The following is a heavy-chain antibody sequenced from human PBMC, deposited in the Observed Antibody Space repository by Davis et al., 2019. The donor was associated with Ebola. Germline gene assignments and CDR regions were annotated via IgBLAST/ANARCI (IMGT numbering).Heavy chain of an antibody. CDR2: VGHDGAEK. CDR3: ARVWGWEVAYFDY. Sequence: GESLKISCAASGFAFSTYGMHWVRQAPGKGLEWVASVGHDGAEKYYVDSVKGRFTISRDSAKNSLYLQMNSLRADDTAVYYCARVWGWEVAYFDYWGQGTLVTVSS. J-gene: IGHJ4*02. V-gene: IGHV3-7*03. CDR1: GFAFSTYG. D-gene: IGHD2-21*01.